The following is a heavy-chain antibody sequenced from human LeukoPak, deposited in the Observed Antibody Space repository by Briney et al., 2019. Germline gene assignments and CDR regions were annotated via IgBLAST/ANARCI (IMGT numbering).Heavy chain of an antibody. J-gene: IGHJ4*02. CDR1: GFTFSSYG. CDR2: VSGSGGST. CDR3: AKDSYYDSSGYSNTFDY. D-gene: IGHD3-22*01. V-gene: IGHV3-23*01. Sequence: GGSLRLSCAASGFTFSSYGMSWVRQAPGKGLAWVSAVSGSGGSTYYADSVKGRFTISRDNSKNTLYLQMNSLRAEDTAVYYCAKDSYYDSSGYSNTFDYWGQGTLVTVSS.